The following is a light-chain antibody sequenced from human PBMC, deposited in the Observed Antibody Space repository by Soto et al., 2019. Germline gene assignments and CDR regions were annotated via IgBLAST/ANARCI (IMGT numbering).Light chain of an antibody. CDR3: QSYDSSLRLV. V-gene: IGLV1-40*01. CDR2: GNS. J-gene: IGLJ2*01. Sequence: QSVLTQPPSVSGAPGQRVTISCTGSSSNIGAGYDVHWYQQLPRTAPKLLIYGNSNRPSGVPDRFSGSKSGTSASLAITGLQAEDEADYYCQSYDSSLRLVFGGGTKVTVL. CDR1: SSNIGAGYD.